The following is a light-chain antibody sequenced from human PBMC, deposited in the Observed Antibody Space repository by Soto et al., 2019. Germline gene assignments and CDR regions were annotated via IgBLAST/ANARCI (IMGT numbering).Light chain of an antibody. Sequence: QSALTQPASVSGSPGQSITISCTGTSSDVAAYSYVSWYQQHPGKVPKLLIYEVSNRPSGISYRFSGSKSDNTASLTISGLQAEDEADYYCSSYTSSSTVVFGGGTKVTVL. V-gene: IGLV2-14*01. J-gene: IGLJ3*02. CDR2: EVS. CDR3: SSYTSSSTVV. CDR1: SSDVAAYSY.